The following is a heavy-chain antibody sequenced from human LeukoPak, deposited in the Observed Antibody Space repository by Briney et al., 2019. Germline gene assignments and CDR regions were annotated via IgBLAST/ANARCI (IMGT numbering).Heavy chain of an antibody. D-gene: IGHD2-2*01. V-gene: IGHV1-2*02. CDR2: INPNSGGT. CDR1: GYTFTGYY. CDR3: ARVYCSSTSCRDAFDI. J-gene: IGHJ3*02. Sequence: GAPVKVSCKASGYTFTGYYMHWVRQAPGQGLEWMGWINPNSGGTNYAQKFQGRVTMTRDTSISTAYMELSRLRSDDTAVYYCARVYCSSTSCRDAFDIWGQGTMVTVSS.